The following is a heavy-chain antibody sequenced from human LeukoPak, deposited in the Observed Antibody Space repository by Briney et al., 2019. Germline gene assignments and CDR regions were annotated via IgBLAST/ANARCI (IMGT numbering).Heavy chain of an antibody. CDR3: ARTDFWSGYPLYYYYYMDV. V-gene: IGHV1-2*02. CDR2: IDPNNGDT. D-gene: IGHD3-3*01. CDR1: GYTFTGYY. Sequence: ASVKVSCKASGYTFTGYYMHWVRQAPGQGLEWLGWIDPNNGDTNYTQNFQGRVTFTRDTSINTAYMELSSLTSDDTAVYYCARTDFWSGYPLYYYYYMDVWGKGTTVTVSS. J-gene: IGHJ6*03.